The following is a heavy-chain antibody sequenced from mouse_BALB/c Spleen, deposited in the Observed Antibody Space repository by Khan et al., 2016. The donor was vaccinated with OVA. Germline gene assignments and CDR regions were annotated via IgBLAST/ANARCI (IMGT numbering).Heavy chain of an antibody. D-gene: IGHD1-1*01. J-gene: IGHJ4*01. CDR1: GFSLTSYG. CDR2: IWGDGST. V-gene: IGHV2-3*01. Sequence: VQLQESGPGLVAPSESLSITCTVSGFSLTSYGVNWVRQPPGKGLEWLGVIWGDGSTNYHSGLKSRLTINKDNSKNQVFLKLNSLQTYDTATYYCAKFTPDYYSMDYWGQGTSVTVSS. CDR3: AKFTPDYYSMDY.